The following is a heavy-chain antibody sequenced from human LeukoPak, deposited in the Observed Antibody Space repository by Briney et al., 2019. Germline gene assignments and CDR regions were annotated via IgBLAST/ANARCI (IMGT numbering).Heavy chain of an antibody. V-gene: IGHV3-7*05. CDR3: ARGALLKYQLAIDY. CDR1: GFTFSSYW. D-gene: IGHD2-2*01. CDR2: INQDGSET. Sequence: GGSLRHSCAASGFTFSSYWMTWVRQAPGKGLEWVANINQDGSETYYVDSVKGRFTISRDNAESSLYLQMNSLRAEDTAMYYCARGALLKYQLAIDYWGLGTLVTVSS. J-gene: IGHJ4*02.